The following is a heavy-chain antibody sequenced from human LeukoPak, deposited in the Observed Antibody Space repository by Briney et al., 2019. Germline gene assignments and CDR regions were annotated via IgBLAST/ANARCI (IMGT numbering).Heavy chain of an antibody. D-gene: IGHD3-22*01. Sequence: GGSLRLSGAASGFTFSSYIMNWVRQAPGKGLEWVSSISSSSSYIYYADSVKGRFTISRDNAKNSLYLQMNSLRAEDTAVYYCAVGYYYDSSGYHYWGQGTLVTVSS. V-gene: IGHV3-21*01. CDR2: ISSSSSYI. CDR3: AVGYYYDSSGYHY. J-gene: IGHJ4*02. CDR1: GFTFSSYI.